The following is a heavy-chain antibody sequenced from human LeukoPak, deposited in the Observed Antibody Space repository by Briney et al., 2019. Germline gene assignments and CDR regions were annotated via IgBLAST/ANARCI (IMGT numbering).Heavy chain of an antibody. D-gene: IGHD3-10*01. J-gene: IGHJ4*02. CDR3: ASGITMVRGVMIY. CDR1: GGSFSGYY. V-gene: IGHV4-34*01. Sequence: SETLSLTCAVYGGSFSGYYWSWIRQRPGKGLEWIGEINHSGSTNYNPSLKSRVTISVDTSKNQFSLKLSSVTAADTAVYYCASGITMVRGVMIYWGQGTLVTVSS. CDR2: INHSGST.